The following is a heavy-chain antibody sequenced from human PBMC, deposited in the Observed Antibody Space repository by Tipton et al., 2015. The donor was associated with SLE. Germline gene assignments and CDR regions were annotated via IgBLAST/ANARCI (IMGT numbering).Heavy chain of an antibody. CDR1: GFTFSSYA. V-gene: IGHV3-30*04. J-gene: IGHJ6*02. CDR2: LWYDGSNT. Sequence: SLRLSCAASGFTFSSYAMHWVRQTPGKGLEWVAVLWYDGSNTYYADSVKGRFTISRDNSRNTLYLQMMSLGAEDTAVYYCARDRNTIAARPYYYYAMDVWGQGTAVTVSS. CDR3: ARDRNTIAARPYYYYAMDV. D-gene: IGHD6-6*01.